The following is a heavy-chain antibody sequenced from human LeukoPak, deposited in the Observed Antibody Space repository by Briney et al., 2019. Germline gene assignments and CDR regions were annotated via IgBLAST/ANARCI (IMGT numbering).Heavy chain of an antibody. J-gene: IGHJ5*02. D-gene: IGHD6-13*01. CDR3: ARGDYSSSWYEYNWFDP. V-gene: IGHV4-38-2*02. Sequence: SETLSFTCPVSGYSISRGYYWGWIRQPPGKGRKGMGRIYHNGNTYYSPSLKSRVTISVDTSKNQFSLKLNSVTAADTAVYYCARGDYSSSWYEYNWFDPWGQGTLVTVSS. CDR1: GYSISRGYY. CDR2: IYHNGNT.